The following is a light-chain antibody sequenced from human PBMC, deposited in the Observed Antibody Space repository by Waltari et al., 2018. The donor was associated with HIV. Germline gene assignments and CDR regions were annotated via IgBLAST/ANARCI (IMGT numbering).Light chain of an antibody. CDR2: GAS. J-gene: IGKJ5*01. CDR1: QGIANW. CDR3: QQTNSLPIT. Sequence: IEMTQFPSSVSASVGDRVTMTCRATQGIANWVAWYRQEPGRAPKLLIHGASIVQGVVPSRFGGSGSGRFFTLTINSLQPEDFATYFCQQTNSLPITFGQGTRLDSK. V-gene: IGKV1D-12*01.